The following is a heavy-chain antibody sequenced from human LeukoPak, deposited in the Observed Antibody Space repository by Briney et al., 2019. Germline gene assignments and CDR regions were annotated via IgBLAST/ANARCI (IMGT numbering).Heavy chain of an antibody. CDR3: ASLYYYDSSGSVDY. V-gene: IGHV4-31*03. CDR2: IYYSGST. Sequence: SETLSLTCTVSGGSISSGGYYWSWIRQHPGKGLEWIGYIYYSGSTYYNPSLKSRVTISVDTSKNQFSLKLSSVTAADTAVYYCASLYYYDSSGSVDYWGQGTLVTVSS. D-gene: IGHD3-22*01. J-gene: IGHJ4*02. CDR1: GGSISSGGYY.